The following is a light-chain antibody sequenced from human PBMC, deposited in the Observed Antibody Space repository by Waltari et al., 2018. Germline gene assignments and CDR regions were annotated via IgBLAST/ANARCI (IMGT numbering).Light chain of an antibody. CDR1: QGISSN. CDR3: QQLNSYPLT. V-gene: IGKV1-9*01. J-gene: IGKJ4*01. CDR2: AAS. Sequence: DIQLTQSPSFLSASVGGRDTITCRASQGISSNLAWYQQKPGKAPKLLIYAASTLQSGVPSRFSGSGSGTKFTLTISSLQPEDFATYYCQQLNSYPLTFGGGTKVEIK.